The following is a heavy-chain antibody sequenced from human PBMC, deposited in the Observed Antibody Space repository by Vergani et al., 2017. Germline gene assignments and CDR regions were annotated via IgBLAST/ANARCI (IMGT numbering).Heavy chain of an antibody. J-gene: IGHJ4*02. CDR3: TKGSRGYTGYFFDY. CDR2: VSGSSATP. Sequence: EVQLVASGGGLVKPGGSLRLSCEASGFSFPGYAMSWVRQAPGKGLEWVSSVSGSSATPYYADSVKGRFIISRDNSKNTLHLQMNSLRADDTAVYYCTKGSRGYTGYFFDYWGQGTLATVSS. CDR1: GFSFPGYA. V-gene: IGHV3-23*04. D-gene: IGHD5-12*01.